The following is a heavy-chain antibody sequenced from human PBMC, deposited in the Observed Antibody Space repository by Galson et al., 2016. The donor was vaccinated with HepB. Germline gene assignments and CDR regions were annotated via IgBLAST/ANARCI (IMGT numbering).Heavy chain of an antibody. J-gene: IGHJ6*02. V-gene: IGHV3-33*01. CDR3: ARDSDYYDSSGYYHSYYGLDV. CDR2: IWYNGNKK. D-gene: IGHD3-22*01. CDR1: GFMFSSYG. Sequence: SLRLSCAASGFMFSSYGMHWVRQAPGKGLEWVAVIWYNGNKKDYVDSVKGRFIISRDNSKNTLYLQMNSLRAEDTAIYYCARDSDYYDSSGYYHSYYGLDVWGQGTTVTVSS.